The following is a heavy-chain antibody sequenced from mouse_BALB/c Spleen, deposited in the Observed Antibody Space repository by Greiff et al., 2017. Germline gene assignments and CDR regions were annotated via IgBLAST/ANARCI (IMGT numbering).Heavy chain of an antibody. V-gene: IGHV1-67*01. CDR1: GYTFTDYA. CDR3: ARKSTYDYFDY. CDR2: ISIYYDNT. J-gene: IGHJ2*01. Sequence: QVQLKQSGPELVRPGESVKISCKGSGYTFTDYAMHWVKQSHAKSLEWIGVISIYYDNTNYNQKFKGKATMTVDKSSSTAYMELARLTSEDSAIYYCARKSTYDYFDYWGQGTTLTVSS. D-gene: IGHD5-1*01.